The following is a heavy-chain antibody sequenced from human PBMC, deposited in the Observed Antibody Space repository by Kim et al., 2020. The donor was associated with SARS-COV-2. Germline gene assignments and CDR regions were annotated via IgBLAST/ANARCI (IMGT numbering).Heavy chain of an antibody. CDR3: ARDLGGFDSSGYFCH. V-gene: IGHV1-2*02. Sequence: ASVKVSCKASGYTFSDYSIHWVRQAPGQGLEWMGWINPNTCGAKYAQKFQGGVTITRDTSISTAYMELTNLKFDDTAVYYCARDLGGFDSSGYFCHWGQGTLVTVSS. J-gene: IGHJ4*01. CDR1: GYTFSDYS. D-gene: IGHD3-22*01. CDR2: INPNTCGA.